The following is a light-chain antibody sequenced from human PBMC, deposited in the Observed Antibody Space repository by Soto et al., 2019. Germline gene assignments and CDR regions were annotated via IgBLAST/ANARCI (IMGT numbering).Light chain of an antibody. Sequence: DIQMTQSPSALSGSVGDRVTITCRASQTISSWLAWYQQKPGKAPKLLIYKASTLKSGVPSRFSGSGSGTEFTLTISSLQAEDVAVYYCQQYYSTPLPSGGRTKVDIK. CDR2: KAS. V-gene: IGKV1-5*03. J-gene: IGKJ4*01. CDR1: QTISSW. CDR3: QQYYSTPLP.